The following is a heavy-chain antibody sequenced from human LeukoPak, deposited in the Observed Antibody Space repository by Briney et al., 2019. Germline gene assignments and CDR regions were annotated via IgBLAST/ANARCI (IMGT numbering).Heavy chain of an antibody. CDR3: ARGWPAETTVVTPYNY. CDR1: GGTFSNYA. V-gene: IGHV1-69*13. J-gene: IGHJ4*02. Sequence: SVKVSCKASGGTFSNYAINWVRQAPGQGLEWMGGIIPIFGKANYAQKFQGRVTITADESTRTAYMELSSLRSEDTAVYYCARGWPAETTVVTPYNYWGRGTLVSVSS. D-gene: IGHD4-23*01. CDR2: IIPIFGKA.